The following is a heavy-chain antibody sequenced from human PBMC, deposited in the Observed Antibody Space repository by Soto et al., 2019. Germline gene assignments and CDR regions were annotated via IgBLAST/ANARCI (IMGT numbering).Heavy chain of an antibody. CDR1: GYTFTSYG. D-gene: IGHD6-19*01. V-gene: IGHV1-18*01. J-gene: IGHJ4*02. Sequence: ASVKVSCKASGYTFTSYGISWVRQAPGQGLEWMGWISAYNGNTNYAQKPQGRVTMTTDTSTSTAYMELRSLKSDDTAVYYCARADSVAGISGYWGQGTLVTVSS. CDR3: ARADSVAGISGY. CDR2: ISAYNGNT.